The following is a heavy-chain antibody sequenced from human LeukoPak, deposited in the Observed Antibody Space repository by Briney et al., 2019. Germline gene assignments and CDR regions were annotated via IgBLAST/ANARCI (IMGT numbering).Heavy chain of an antibody. J-gene: IGHJ1*01. V-gene: IGHV3-30*18. CDR1: GFIFKGYG. CDR2: ISYDGSDK. D-gene: IGHD3-10*01. CDR3: AKDRGPVRAEYFQH. Sequence: EPGRSLRLSCEASGFIFKGYGMHWVRQVPGKGLEWVAFISYDGSDKYYADSVKGRFTISRDNSKNMVSLQLNSLKPQDTAVYYCAKDRGPVRAEYFQHWGQGTLVTVSS.